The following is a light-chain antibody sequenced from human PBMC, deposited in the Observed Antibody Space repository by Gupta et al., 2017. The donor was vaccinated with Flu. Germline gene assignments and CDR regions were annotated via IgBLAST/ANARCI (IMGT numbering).Light chain of an antibody. CDR1: QSISSW. CDR2: KAS. CDR3: QHDNSFSYS. Sequence: DIQMTQSPSTLSASVGDRVTITCRASQSISSWLAWYQQKPGKAPKLLIYKASSLESGVPSRFSGSGSGTYFTLTISILQPDDFATYYCQHDNSFSYSFGQGTKLEIK. J-gene: IGKJ2*03. V-gene: IGKV1-5*03.